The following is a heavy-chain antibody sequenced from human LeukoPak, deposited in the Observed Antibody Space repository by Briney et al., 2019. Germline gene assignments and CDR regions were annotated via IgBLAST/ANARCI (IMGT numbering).Heavy chain of an antibody. V-gene: IGHV4-30-2*01. J-gene: IGHJ2*01. CDR2: IYHSGST. CDR3: ARGDYYDSSGYYRNWYFDL. CDR1: GGSISSGGYS. D-gene: IGHD3-22*01. Sequence: PSQTLSLTCAVSGGSISSGGYSWRWLRQPPGKGLEWVGYIYHSGSTYYNPSLKSRVTISVDRSKNQFSLKLSSVTAADTAVYYCARGDYYDSSGYYRNWYFDLWGRGTLVTVSS.